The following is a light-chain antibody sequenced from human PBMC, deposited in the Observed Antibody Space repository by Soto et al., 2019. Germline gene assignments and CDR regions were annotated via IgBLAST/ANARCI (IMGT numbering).Light chain of an antibody. J-gene: IGLJ1*01. Sequence: QSVLTQPPSVSGAPGQRVTISCTGNTSNIGAGYDVHWYQQLPGAAPKLLIYGNTNRPSGVPDRFSGSKSGNTASLTVSGLQAADEADYFCKSYAGSNTYVFGSGTKVTVL. CDR2: GNT. CDR1: TSNIGAGYD. V-gene: IGLV1-40*01. CDR3: KSYAGSNTYV.